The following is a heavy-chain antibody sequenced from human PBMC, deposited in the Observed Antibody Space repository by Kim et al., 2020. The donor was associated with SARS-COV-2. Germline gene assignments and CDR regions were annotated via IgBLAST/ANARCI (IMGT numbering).Heavy chain of an antibody. D-gene: IGHD3-16*01. Sequence: AGTVRSRFPISQDIAKHTLFLQMNSLRAEDTAVYYCARDLFGEFDFWGQGTLVTVSS. J-gene: IGHJ4*02. CDR3: ARDLFGEFDF. V-gene: IGHV3-74*01.